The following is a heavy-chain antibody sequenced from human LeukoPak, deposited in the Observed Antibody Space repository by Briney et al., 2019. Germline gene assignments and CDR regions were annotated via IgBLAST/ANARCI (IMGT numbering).Heavy chain of an antibody. Sequence: SVKVSSKASGGTFSSYAISWVRQAPGQGLEWMGGTIPIFGTANYAQKFQGRVTITADKSTSTAYMELSSLRSEDTAVYYCARDPLGGAVTGEYFQHWGQSTLVTVSP. CDR1: GGTFSSYA. J-gene: IGHJ1*01. D-gene: IGHD1-26*01. V-gene: IGHV1-69*06. CDR3: ARDPLGGAVTGEYFQH. CDR2: TIPIFGTA.